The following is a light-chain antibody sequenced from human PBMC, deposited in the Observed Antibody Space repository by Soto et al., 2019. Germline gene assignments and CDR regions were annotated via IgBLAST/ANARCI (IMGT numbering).Light chain of an antibody. CDR1: SSDVGGYNF. CDR2: EGS. Sequence: QSVLTQPASVSGSPGQSITISCTGTSSDVGGYNFVSWYQYHPGKAPKLIIYEGSKRPSGVSSRFSGSKSGNTASLTISGLQADDDGDYYCSSYAGGSSMVFGGGTKLTVL. V-gene: IGLV2-23*01. J-gene: IGLJ3*02. CDR3: SSYAGGSSMV.